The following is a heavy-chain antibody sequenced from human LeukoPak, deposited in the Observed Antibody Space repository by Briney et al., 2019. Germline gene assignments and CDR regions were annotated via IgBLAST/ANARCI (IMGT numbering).Heavy chain of an antibody. D-gene: IGHD4-11*01. CDR2: IYSGGST. Sequence: SGGSLRLSCAASGFTVSSNYMSWVRQAPGKGLEWVSVIYSGGSTYYADSVKGRFTISRDNSKNTLYLQMNSLRAEDTAVYYCTKVRSGSSNWALRVFDYWGQGALVTVSS. CDR1: GFTVSSNY. V-gene: IGHV3-53*01. CDR3: TKVRSGSSNWALRVFDY. J-gene: IGHJ4*02.